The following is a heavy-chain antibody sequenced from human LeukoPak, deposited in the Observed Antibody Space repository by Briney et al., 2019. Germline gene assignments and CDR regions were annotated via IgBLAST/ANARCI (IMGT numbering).Heavy chain of an antibody. CDR2: ISGSTGST. D-gene: IGHD2-8*01. CDR1: GFTFSNYA. V-gene: IGHV3-23*01. CDR3: ARYYCPNGVCQGFDY. Sequence: SGGSLRLSCAAPGFTFSNYAMNWVRQAPGKGLEWVSLISGSTGSTYYADSVKGRFSISRDNSKNTVYLQMNSLRVEDTAVYYCARYYCPNGVCQGFDYWGQGTLVTVSS. J-gene: IGHJ4*02.